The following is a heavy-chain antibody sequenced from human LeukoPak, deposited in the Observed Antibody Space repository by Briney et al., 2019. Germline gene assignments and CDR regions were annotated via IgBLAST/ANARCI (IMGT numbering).Heavy chain of an antibody. CDR1: GGTFSSYA. CDR2: IIPIFGTA. Sequence: SVKVSCKASGGTFSSYAISWVRQAPGQGLEWMGGIIPIFGTANYAQKFQGRVTITTDESTSTAYMELSSLRSEDTAVYYCARGLGSGGAFDIWGQGTMVTVSS. J-gene: IGHJ3*02. V-gene: IGHV1-69*05. CDR3: ARGLGSGGAFDI. D-gene: IGHD3-16*01.